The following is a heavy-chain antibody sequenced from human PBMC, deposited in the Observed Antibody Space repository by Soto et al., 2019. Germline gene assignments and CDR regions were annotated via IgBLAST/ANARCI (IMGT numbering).Heavy chain of an antibody. D-gene: IGHD6-19*01. CDR3: ARGLITGSHYSGGWYYFDS. Sequence: QVQLQQSGAGLLKPSETLSLTCAVYGESFSGYIWTWIRQTPGKGLQWIGQINHSGSASYNPSLKRRGTLSVHTSNSQCSLELSSVTAADTAVYYCARGLITGSHYSGGWYYFDSWGQGTQVTASS. J-gene: IGHJ4*02. CDR2: INHSGSA. V-gene: IGHV4-34*01. CDR1: GESFSGYI.